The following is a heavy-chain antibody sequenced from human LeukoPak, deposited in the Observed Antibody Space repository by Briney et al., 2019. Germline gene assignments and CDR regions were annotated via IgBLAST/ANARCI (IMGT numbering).Heavy chain of an antibody. Sequence: SETLSLTCTVSGGSISSSSYYWGWIRQPPGKGLEWIGGIYYTGSTYYNPSLKSRVTISLDTSKNQFSLKLNSVTAADTAVFYCARLFTDNVCDHWGQGTLVTVSS. CDR1: GGSISSSSYY. CDR3: ARLFTDNVCDH. D-gene: IGHD5/OR15-5a*01. CDR2: IYYTGST. V-gene: IGHV4-39*07. J-gene: IGHJ5*02.